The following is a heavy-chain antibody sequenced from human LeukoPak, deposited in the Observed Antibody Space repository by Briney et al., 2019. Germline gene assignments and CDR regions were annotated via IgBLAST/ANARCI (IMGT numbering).Heavy chain of an antibody. Sequence: SETLSLTCTVSGDSISSSSYYWGWIRQPPGKGLEWIATVFTGSTYYNPSLKSRITIFVDTSKNQFSLKLSSATAADTAVYFCARTGSGCYSWFDPWGQGTLVTVSS. V-gene: IGHV4-39*01. CDR2: VFTGST. CDR1: GDSISSSSYY. CDR3: ARTGSGCYSWFDP. J-gene: IGHJ5*02. D-gene: IGHD3-3*01.